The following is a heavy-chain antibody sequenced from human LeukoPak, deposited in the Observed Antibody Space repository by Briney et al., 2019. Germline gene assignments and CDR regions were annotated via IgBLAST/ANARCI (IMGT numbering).Heavy chain of an antibody. CDR1: GFRFGGYA. J-gene: IGHJ4*02. CDR3: VRESVRDYYFDY. D-gene: IGHD3-10*02. Sequence: GGSLRLSSRGSGFRFGGYALSWVRQAPGKGLEWVGFIRSKALYGTSEYAASVEGRFTISRDDSNSIAYLQMNSPKTEDTAVYFCVRESVRDYYFDYWGQGTLVTVSS. V-gene: IGHV3-49*04. CDR2: IRSKALYGTS.